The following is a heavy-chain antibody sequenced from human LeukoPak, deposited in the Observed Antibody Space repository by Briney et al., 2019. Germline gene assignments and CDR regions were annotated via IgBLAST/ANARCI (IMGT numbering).Heavy chain of an antibody. D-gene: IGHD3-16*01. CDR3: ARVKDPGGYYYYYYMDV. V-gene: IGHV4-34*01. Sequence: GSLRHSCAASGVTFTNYWKSWIRQAPGKGLEWIGEINHSGSTNYNPSLKSRVAISVDTSKNQFSLKLTSVTAADTAVYYCARVKDPGGYYYYYYMDVWGKGTTVTVSS. CDR1: GVTFTNYW. CDR2: INHSGST. J-gene: IGHJ6*03.